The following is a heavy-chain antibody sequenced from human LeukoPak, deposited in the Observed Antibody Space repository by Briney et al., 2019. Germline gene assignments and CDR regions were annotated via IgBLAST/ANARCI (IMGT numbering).Heavy chain of an antibody. Sequence: ASVKVSCKASGYTFTSYGISWVGQAPGQGLEWLGWTSAYNGNTNYAQKLQGRVTMTTDTSTSTAYMELRSLRSDDTAVYYCARAYDFWSGYYRAYFDYWGQGTLVTVSS. CDR2: TSAYNGNT. CDR1: GYTFTSYG. V-gene: IGHV1-18*01. J-gene: IGHJ4*02. D-gene: IGHD3-3*01. CDR3: ARAYDFWSGYYRAYFDY.